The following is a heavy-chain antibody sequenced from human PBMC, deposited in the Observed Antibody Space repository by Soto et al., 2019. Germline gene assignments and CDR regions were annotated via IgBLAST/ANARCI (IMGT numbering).Heavy chain of an antibody. Sequence: GGSLRLSCAASGFTFSSYAMSWVRQAPGKGLEWVSAISGSGGSTYYADSVKGRFTISRDNSKNTLYLQMNSLRAEDTAVYYCAKDGPPNIVVGPYYLDYWGQGTLVTVSS. CDR1: GFTFSSYA. J-gene: IGHJ4*02. D-gene: IGHD2-2*01. CDR3: AKDGPPNIVVGPYYLDY. V-gene: IGHV3-23*01. CDR2: ISGSGGST.